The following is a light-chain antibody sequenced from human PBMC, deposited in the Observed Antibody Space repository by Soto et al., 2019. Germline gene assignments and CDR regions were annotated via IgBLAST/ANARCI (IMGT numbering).Light chain of an antibody. CDR3: QQYGGSSGNT. Sequence: EIVLTQSPGTLSLSPGERATLSCRASQSVSSSYLAWYQLKPGQAPRLLIYGASSRATGIPDRFSGSGSGTDFTLTISRLEPEDFAVYYCQQYGGSSGNTFGQGTRLEIK. V-gene: IGKV3-20*01. CDR1: QSVSSSY. CDR2: GAS. J-gene: IGKJ5*01.